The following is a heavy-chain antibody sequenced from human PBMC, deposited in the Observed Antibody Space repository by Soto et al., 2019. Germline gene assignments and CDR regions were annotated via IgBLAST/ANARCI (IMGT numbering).Heavy chain of an antibody. CDR1: GFTFSGHW. J-gene: IGHJ4*02. Sequence: EVRLVESGGALVPPGGSLRLTCEASGFTFSGHWMHWVRRAPGKGLVWVSHIDPDGSTGGTSYADSVKCRFTVSRDDSNYRLYLQMNDLRVEDTAVYYCARGRGTYYADSWGQGTLVTVSS. CDR3: ARGRGTYYADS. D-gene: IGHD1-26*01. CDR2: IDPDGSTGGT. V-gene: IGHV3-74*03.